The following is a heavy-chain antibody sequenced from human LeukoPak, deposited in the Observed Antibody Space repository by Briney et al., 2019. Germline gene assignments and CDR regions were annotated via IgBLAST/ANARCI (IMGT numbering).Heavy chain of an antibody. D-gene: IGHD7-27*01. CDR2: ISSSSSSYI. CDR1: GFTFSSYS. CDR3: ASGDVSRKIYYYYGMDV. V-gene: IGHV3-21*01. Sequence: SGGSLRLSCAASGFTFSSYSMNWVRQAPGKGLEWVSSISSSSSSYIYYADSVKGRFTISRDNAKNSLYLQMNSLRAEDTAVYYCASGDVSRKIYYYYGMDVWGQGTTVTVSS. J-gene: IGHJ6*02.